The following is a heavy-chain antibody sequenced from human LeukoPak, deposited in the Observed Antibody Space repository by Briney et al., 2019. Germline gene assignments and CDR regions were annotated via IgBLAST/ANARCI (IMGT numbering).Heavy chain of an antibody. V-gene: IGHV1-8*01. CDR3: ARDPPQYSSSPPYWYFDL. CDR2: MNPNSGNT. J-gene: IGHJ2*01. D-gene: IGHD6-6*01. CDR1: GYTFTSYD. Sequence: ASVKVSCKASGYTFTSYDINWVRQATGQGLEWMGWMNPNSGNTGYAQKFQGRVTMTRNTSISTAYMELSSLRSEDTAVYYCARDPPQYSSSPPYWYFDLWGRGTLVTVSS.